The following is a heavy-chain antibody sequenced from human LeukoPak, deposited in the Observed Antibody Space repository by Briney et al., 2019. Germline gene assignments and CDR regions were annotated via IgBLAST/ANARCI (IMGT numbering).Heavy chain of an antibody. CDR2: FTETGNK. V-gene: IGHV3-23*01. D-gene: IGHD6-19*01. CDR3: ARRGAGSGGLDY. CDR1: GFTFTLHA. J-gene: IGHJ4*02. Sequence: GGSLRLSCAASGFTFTLHAMNWVRQAPGKGLEWVSAFTETGNKYYADSVKGRFTISRDTSKNTLFLQMNSLRAEDTALYYCARRGAGSGGLDYWGQGIVVTVSS.